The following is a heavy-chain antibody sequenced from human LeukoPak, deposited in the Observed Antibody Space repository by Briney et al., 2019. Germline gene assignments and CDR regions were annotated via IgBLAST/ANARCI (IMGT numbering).Heavy chain of an antibody. J-gene: IGHJ4*02. CDR3: ARDRVLRYFDWLLLGDYFDY. CDR2: IGAYNGNT. Sequence: GASVKVSCKASGYTFTSYGISWVRQAPGQGLEWMGWIGAYNGNTNYAQKLQGRVTMTTDTSTSTAYMELRSLRSDDTAVYYCARDRVLRYFDWLLLGDYFDYWGQGTLVTVSS. CDR1: GYTFTSYG. V-gene: IGHV1-18*01. D-gene: IGHD3-9*01.